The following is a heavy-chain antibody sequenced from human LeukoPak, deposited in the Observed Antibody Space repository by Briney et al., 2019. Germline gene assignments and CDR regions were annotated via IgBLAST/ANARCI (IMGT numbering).Heavy chain of an antibody. Sequence: PSETLSLTCTVSGGSISSSSYYWGWIRQPPGKGLEWIGNIYYSGSTYYNPSLKSRVTISVDTSKNQFSLKLSSVTAADTAVYYCARLPRSGGGFHWGQGTLVTVSS. D-gene: IGHD3-10*01. CDR2: IYYSGST. J-gene: IGHJ4*02. CDR1: GGSISSSSYY. CDR3: ARLPRSGGGFH. V-gene: IGHV4-39*07.